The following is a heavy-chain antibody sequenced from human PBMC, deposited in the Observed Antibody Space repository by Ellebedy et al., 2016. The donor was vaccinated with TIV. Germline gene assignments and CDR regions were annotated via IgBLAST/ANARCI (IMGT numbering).Heavy chain of an antibody. J-gene: IGHJ1*01. V-gene: IGHV1-46*01. Sequence: ASVKVSCKASGYTFTAYYMHWVRQAPGQGLEWMGIINPSGGSTSYAQKFQGRVTMTRDTSTSTVYMELSSLRSEDTAVYYCAKDAIVAAQLEYVQNWGQGTLVTVSS. CDR1: GYTFTAYY. CDR2: INPSGGST. CDR3: AKDAIVAAQLEYVQN. D-gene: IGHD6-13*01.